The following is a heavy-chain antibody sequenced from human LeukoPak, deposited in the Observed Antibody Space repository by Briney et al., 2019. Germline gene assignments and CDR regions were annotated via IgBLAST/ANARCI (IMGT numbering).Heavy chain of an antibody. CDR2: ISYDGSNK. CDR3: ASGLNSGWNLNY. V-gene: IGHV3-30-3*01. J-gene: IGHJ4*02. CDR1: GFTFSSCD. D-gene: IGHD1-1*01. Sequence: GGSLRLSRAASGFTFSSCDMHWVRQAPGKGLEWVAVISYDGSNKYYADSVKGRFTISRDNSKNTLYLQMNSLRAEDTAVYYCASGLNSGWNLNYWGQGTLVTVSS.